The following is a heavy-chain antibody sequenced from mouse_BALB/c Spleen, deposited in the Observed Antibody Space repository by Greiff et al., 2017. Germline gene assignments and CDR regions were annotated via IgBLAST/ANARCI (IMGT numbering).Heavy chain of an antibody. Sequence: EVHLVESGGGLVQPTGSLKLSCAASGFTFNTYAMNWVRQAPGKGLEWVARIRSKSNNYATYYADSVKDRFTISRDDSQSMLYLQMNNLKTEDTAMYYCVRGFDYWGQGTTLTVSS. CDR1: GFTFNTYA. CDR2: IRSKSNNYAT. J-gene: IGHJ2*01. V-gene: IGHV10-1*02. CDR3: VRGFDY.